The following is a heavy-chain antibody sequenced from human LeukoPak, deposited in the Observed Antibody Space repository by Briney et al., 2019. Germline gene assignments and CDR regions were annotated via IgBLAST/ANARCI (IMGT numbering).Heavy chain of an antibody. Sequence: GGSLRLSCAASGFTFSNAWMSWVRQAPGKGLEWVGRIKSKTDGGTTDYAAPVKGRFTISRDDSKNTLYLQMNSLRDEDTAVYYCARDGQYSSSWYQDYYYGMDVWGQGTTVTVSS. V-gene: IGHV3-15*01. CDR1: GFTFSNAW. CDR2: IKSKTDGGTT. CDR3: ARDGQYSSSWYQDYYYGMDV. J-gene: IGHJ6*02. D-gene: IGHD6-13*01.